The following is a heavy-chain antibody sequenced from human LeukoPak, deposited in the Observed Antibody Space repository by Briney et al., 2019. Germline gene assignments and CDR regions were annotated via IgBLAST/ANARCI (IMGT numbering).Heavy chain of an antibody. CDR3: ASLRGGWYNY. CDR2: IYHSGST. J-gene: IGHJ4*02. CDR1: GGSISSGGYY. Sequence: SQTLSLTCTVSGGSISSGGYYWSWIRQPPGKGLEWIGYIYHSGSTYYNPSLKSRVTISVDRSKNQFSLKLSSVTAADTAVYYCASLRGGWYNYWGQGTLVTVSS. D-gene: IGHD6-19*01. V-gene: IGHV4-30-2*01.